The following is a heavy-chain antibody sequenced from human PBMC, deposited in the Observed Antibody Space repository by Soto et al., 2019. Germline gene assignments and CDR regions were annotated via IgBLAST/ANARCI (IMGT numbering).Heavy chain of an antibody. CDR1: GGSISSGGYS. V-gene: IGHV4-30-2*01. CDR3: ARGSFDFWSGSLDY. Sequence: SETLSLTCAVSGGSISSGGYSWSWIRQPPGKGLEWIGYIYHSGSTYYNPSLKSRVTISVDRSKNQFSLKLSSVTAADTAGYYCARGSFDFWSGSLDYWGQGTLVTVSS. D-gene: IGHD3-3*01. J-gene: IGHJ4*02. CDR2: IYHSGST.